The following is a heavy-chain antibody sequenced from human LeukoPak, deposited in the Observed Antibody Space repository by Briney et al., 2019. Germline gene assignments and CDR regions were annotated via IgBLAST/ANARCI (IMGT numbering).Heavy chain of an antibody. CDR3: ARGALRGKSYDY. CDR2: INHSGST. CDR1: GGSFSGYY. V-gene: IGHV4-34*01. Sequence: PSETLSLTCAVYGGSFSGYYWSWIRQPPGKGLEWIGEINHSGSTNYNPSLKSRVTISVDTSKNQFSLKLSSVTAADTAVYYCARGALRGKSYDYWGQGTLVTASS. D-gene: IGHD4-17*01. J-gene: IGHJ4*02.